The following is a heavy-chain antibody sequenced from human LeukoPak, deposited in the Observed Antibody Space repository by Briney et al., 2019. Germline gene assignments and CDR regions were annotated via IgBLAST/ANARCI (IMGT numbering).Heavy chain of an antibody. V-gene: IGHV4-4*07. CDR2: IYTSGST. J-gene: IGHJ3*02. Sequence: PSETLSLTCTVSGGSISSYYWSWIRQPAGKGLEWIGRIYTSGSTTYNPSLQSRVTMSVDTSKSQFPLKLGSVTAADTAVYYCARDLDDYYDSSGYLYAFDIWGQGTMVTVSS. CDR3: ARDLDDYYDSSGYLYAFDI. CDR1: GGSISSYY. D-gene: IGHD3-22*01.